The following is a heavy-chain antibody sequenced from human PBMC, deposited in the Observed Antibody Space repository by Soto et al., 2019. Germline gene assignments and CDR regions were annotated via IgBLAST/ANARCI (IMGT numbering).Heavy chain of an antibody. CDR2: ISSTGTIT. J-gene: IGHJ4*02. CDR1: GYMFSNYS. Sequence: PGGSLRLSCVASGYMFSNYSMNWVRQAPGKGLEWVSKISSTGTITYYADSVKGRFTISRDNARNSVYLQMNSLRVDDTAIYYCARGAHLWGEGTLVTVSS. V-gene: IGHV3-48*01. CDR3: ARGAHL.